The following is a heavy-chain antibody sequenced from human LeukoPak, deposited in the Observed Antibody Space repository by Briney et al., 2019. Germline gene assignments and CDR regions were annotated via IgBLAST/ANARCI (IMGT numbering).Heavy chain of an antibody. J-gene: IGHJ4*02. CDR2: FNHSGST. CDR1: GGSFSGYY. CDR3: AGHQPYYYDSSGSEPFDY. D-gene: IGHD3-22*01. Sequence: SETLSLTCAVYGGSFSGYYWSWLRQPPGKGLEWIGEFNHSGSTNYNPSLKSRVTISVDTSKNQFSLKLSSVTAADTAVYYCAGHQPYYYDSSGSEPFDYWGQGTLVTVSS. V-gene: IGHV4-34*01.